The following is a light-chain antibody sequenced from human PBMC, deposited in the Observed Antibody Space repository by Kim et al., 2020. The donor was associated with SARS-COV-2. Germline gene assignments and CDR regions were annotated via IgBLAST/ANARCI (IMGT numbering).Light chain of an antibody. CDR2: DVT. CDR1: STDIGGYDY. CDR3: SSYTSSSTLL. Sequence: GQSITISCFGTSTDIGGYDYVSWYQHHPGKAPKLILFDVTERPSGVSNRFSGSKSGYTASLTISGLQPEDEADYYCSSYTSSSTLLFGGGTQLTVL. V-gene: IGLV2-14*03. J-gene: IGLJ3*02.